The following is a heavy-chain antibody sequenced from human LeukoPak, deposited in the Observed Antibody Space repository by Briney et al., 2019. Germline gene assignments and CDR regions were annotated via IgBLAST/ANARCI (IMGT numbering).Heavy chain of an antibody. CDR2: IYYSGST. V-gene: IGHV4-39*01. CDR3: ARQRIQLWQSPLSWAVARNAFDI. Sequence: SETLSLTCTVSGGSISSSSYYWGWIRQPPGTGLEWIGSIYYSGSTYYNPSLKSRVTISVDTSKNQFSLKLSSVTAADTAVYYCARQRIQLWQSPLSWAVARNAFDIWGQGTMVTVSS. D-gene: IGHD5-18*01. CDR1: GGSISSSSYY. J-gene: IGHJ3*02.